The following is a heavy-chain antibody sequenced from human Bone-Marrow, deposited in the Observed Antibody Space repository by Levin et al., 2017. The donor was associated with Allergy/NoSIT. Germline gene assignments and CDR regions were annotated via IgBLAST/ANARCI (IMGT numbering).Heavy chain of an antibody. D-gene: IGHD5-18*01. Sequence: GGSLRLSCAASGFTFNNYYMTWIRQAPGKGLEWVSYISSDSTYTNYAASVKGRFTISRDNARNSLYLQMSSLRAEDTAVYYCATLGEDTATTGDLDYWGQGTLVTVSS. V-gene: IGHV3-11*03. J-gene: IGHJ4*02. CDR1: GFTFNNYY. CDR3: ATLGEDTATTGDLDY. CDR2: ISSDSTYT.